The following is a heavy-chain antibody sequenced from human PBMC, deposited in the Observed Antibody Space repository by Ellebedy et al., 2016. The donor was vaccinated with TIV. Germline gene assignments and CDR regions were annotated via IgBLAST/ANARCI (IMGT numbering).Heavy chain of an antibody. CDR1: GFPFSSFW. J-gene: IGHJ4*02. CDR3: ASAARGSGAYESF. V-gene: IGHV3-7*01. D-gene: IGHD5-12*01. CDR2: TKEDGSEK. Sequence: GESLKISCAASGFPFSSFWMSWVRQAPGKGLEWVANTKEDGSEKYYVDSVKGRFTISRDNSKNSLYLQMNSLRADDTALYYCASAARGSGAYESFWGQGTLVTVSS.